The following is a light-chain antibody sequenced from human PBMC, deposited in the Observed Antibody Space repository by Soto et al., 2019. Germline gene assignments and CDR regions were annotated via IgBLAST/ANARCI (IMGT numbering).Light chain of an antibody. J-gene: IGLJ1*01. V-gene: IGLV2-14*03. CDR2: DVS. CDR1: SSDIGGYNY. CDR3: SSYTSTSTLCV. Sequence: QPASVSGSPGQSITISCTGTSSDIGGYNYVSWYQQLPGKVPKLIIYDVSNRPSGVSDRFSGSKSGNAASLTISGLQAEDEADYYCSSYTSTSTLCVFGTGTKLTVL.